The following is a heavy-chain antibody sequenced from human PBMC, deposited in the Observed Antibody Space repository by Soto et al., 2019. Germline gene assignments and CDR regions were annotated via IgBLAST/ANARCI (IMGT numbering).Heavy chain of an antibody. CDR3: AKGRGSGWAWYFDK. J-gene: IGHJ4*02. Sequence: EVRLLEAGGGLKQPGGSLRLSCAASGFTFKASAMNWVRQAPGKGREWVASISDTGASTWYAEAVRGRLSISRDNSKNTLYLQMHSLRGEDTAVYYCAKGRGSGWAWYFDKWGQGTLVTVSS. D-gene: IGHD6-19*01. V-gene: IGHV3-23*01. CDR2: ISDTGAST. CDR1: GFTFKASA.